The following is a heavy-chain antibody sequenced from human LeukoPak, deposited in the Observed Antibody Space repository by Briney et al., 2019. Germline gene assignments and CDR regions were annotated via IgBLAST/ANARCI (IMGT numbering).Heavy chain of an antibody. V-gene: IGHV4-34*01. CDR2: INHSGST. Sequence: SETLSLTCAVYGESFSGYYWSWIRQPPGKGLEWIGEINHSGSTNYNPSLKSRVTISVDTSKNQFSLKLSSVTAADTAVYYCALGFDFWSGHGGFDPWGQGTLVTVSS. D-gene: IGHD3-3*01. J-gene: IGHJ5*02. CDR1: GESFSGYY. CDR3: ALGFDFWSGHGGFDP.